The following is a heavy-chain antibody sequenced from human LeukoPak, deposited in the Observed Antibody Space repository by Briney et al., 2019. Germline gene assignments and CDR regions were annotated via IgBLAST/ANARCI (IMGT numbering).Heavy chain of an antibody. J-gene: IGHJ5*02. V-gene: IGHV1-69*04. CDR1: GGTFSSYA. Sequence: SVKVSCKASGGTFSSYAISWVRQAPEQGLEWMGRIIPILGIANYAQKFQGRVTITADKSTSTAYMELSSLRSEDTAVYYCARETGSGSYYSASWFDPWGQGTLVTVSS. CDR3: ARETGSGSYYSASWFDP. CDR2: IIPILGIA. D-gene: IGHD1-26*01.